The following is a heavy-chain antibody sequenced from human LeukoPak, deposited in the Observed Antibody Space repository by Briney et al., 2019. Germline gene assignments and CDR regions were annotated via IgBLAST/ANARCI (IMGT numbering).Heavy chain of an antibody. D-gene: IGHD6-13*01. CDR2: TYYRPKCYN. CDR3: ARGPQLVGYYYIDV. J-gene: IGHJ6*03. CDR1: VDSVSSNTAA. V-gene: IGHV6-1*01. Sequence: SQTLSLTCAISVDSVSSNTAAWNWVRHSPSRGLEWLGRTYYRPKCYNHYTVSVKSRITIHPDTSKNQFSLQLNSVTPEDTAVYYCARGPQLVGYYYIDVWGKGTTVTVSS.